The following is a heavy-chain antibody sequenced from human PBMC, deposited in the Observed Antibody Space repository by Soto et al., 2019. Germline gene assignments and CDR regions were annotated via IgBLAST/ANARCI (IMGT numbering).Heavy chain of an antibody. CDR2: ISYDGSNK. CDR1: GFTFSSYG. J-gene: IGHJ6*02. Sequence: QVQLVESGGGVVQPGRSLRLSCAASGFTFSSYGMHWVRQAPGKGLEWVAVISYDGSNKYYADSVKGRFTISRDNSKNTLYLQMNSLRAEDTAVYYCATLGLLLENYYYYGMDVWGQGTTVTVSS. V-gene: IGHV3-30*03. CDR3: ATLGLLLENYYYYGMDV. D-gene: IGHD2-15*01.